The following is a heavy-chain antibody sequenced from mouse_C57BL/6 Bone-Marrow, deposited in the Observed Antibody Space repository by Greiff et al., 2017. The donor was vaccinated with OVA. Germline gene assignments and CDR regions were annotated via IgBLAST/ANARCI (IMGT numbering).Heavy chain of an antibody. J-gene: IGHJ1*03. CDR2: ISDGGSYT. D-gene: IGHD2-1*01. CDR1: GFTFSSYA. V-gene: IGHV5-4*01. Sequence: EVKLVESGGGLVKPGGSLKLSCAASGFTFSSYAMSWVRQTPEKRLEWVATISDGGSYTYYPDNVKGRFTISRDNAKNNLYLQMSHLKSEDTAMYYCARDRDLLWSSYWYFDVWGTGTTVTVSS. CDR3: ARDRDLLWSSYWYFDV.